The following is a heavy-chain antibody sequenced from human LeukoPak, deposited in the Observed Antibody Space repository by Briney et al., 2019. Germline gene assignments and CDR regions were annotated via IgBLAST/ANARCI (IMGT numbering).Heavy chain of an antibody. D-gene: IGHD6-19*01. CDR3: ARGRPSGWYKEHFDY. CDR2: MNPNSGNT. V-gene: IGHV1-8*03. Sequence: ASVKVSCKASGYTFTGYYMHWVRQAPGQGLEWMGWMNPNSGNTGYAQKFQGRVTITRNTSISTAYMELSSLRSEDTAVYYCARGRPSGWYKEHFDYWGQGTLVTVSS. CDR1: GYTFTGYY. J-gene: IGHJ4*02.